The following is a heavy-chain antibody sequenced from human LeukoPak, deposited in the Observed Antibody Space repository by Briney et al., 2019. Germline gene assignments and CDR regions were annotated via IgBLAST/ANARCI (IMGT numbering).Heavy chain of an antibody. D-gene: IGHD4-17*01. CDR2: ISYDGSNK. J-gene: IGHJ4*02. Sequence: GGSLRLSCAASGFTFSSYAMSWVRQAPGKGLEWVAVISYDGSNKYYADSVKGRFTISRDNSKNTLYLRMNSLRAEDTAVYYCASNGDSSLLFDYWGQGTLVTVSS. CDR1: GFTFSSYA. CDR3: ASNGDSSLLFDY. V-gene: IGHV3-30*03.